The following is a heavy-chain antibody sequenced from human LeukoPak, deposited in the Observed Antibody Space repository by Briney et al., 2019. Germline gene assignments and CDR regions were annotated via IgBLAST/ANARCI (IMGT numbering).Heavy chain of an antibody. D-gene: IGHD3-10*01. CDR2: IYYSGST. V-gene: IGHV4-59*12. CDR3: ARRQLLWFGPTGFDP. Sequence: PSETLSLTCTVSGGSISSYYWSWIRQPPGKGLEWIGYIYYSGSTNYNPSLKSRVTISVDTSKNQFSLKLSSVTAADTAVYYCARRQLLWFGPTGFDPWGQGTLVTVSS. J-gene: IGHJ5*02. CDR1: GGSISSYY.